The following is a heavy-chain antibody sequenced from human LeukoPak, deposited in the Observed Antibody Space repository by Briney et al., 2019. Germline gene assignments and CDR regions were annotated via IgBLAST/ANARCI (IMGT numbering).Heavy chain of an antibody. CDR3: AKETRGDYGQSLDY. CDR2: IRYDGSNK. D-gene: IGHD4-17*01. V-gene: IGHV3-30*02. CDR1: GFTFSSYG. Sequence: PGGSLRLSCAASGFTFSSYGMHWVRQAPGKGLEWVAFIRYDGSNKYYADSVKGRFTISRDNSKNTLYPQMNSLRAEDTAVYYCAKETRGDYGQSLDYWGQGTLVTVSS. J-gene: IGHJ4*02.